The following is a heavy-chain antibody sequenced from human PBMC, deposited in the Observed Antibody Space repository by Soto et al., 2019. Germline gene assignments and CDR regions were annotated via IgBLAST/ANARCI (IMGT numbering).Heavy chain of an antibody. CDR3: AKTAGYSSGWYDY. D-gene: IGHD6-19*01. CDR2: IYYSGNT. V-gene: IGHV4-31*03. J-gene: IGHJ4*02. CDR1: GASISSGDFY. Sequence: SETLSLTCTVSGASISSGDFYWSWLRQHPGKGLEWIGYIYYSGNTYYNPSLKSRVTISVDTSKNQFSLKLSSVTAADTAVYYCAKTAGYSSGWYDYWGRGTLVTVSS.